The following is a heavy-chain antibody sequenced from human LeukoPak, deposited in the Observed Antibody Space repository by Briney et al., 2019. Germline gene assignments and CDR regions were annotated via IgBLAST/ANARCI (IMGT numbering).Heavy chain of an antibody. J-gene: IGHJ5*02. CDR1: GFTFSSYS. V-gene: IGHV3-21*01. CDR2: ISSSSSYI. CDR3: ACYSGSYMYNWFDP. Sequence: GGSLRLSCAASGFTFSSYSMNWVRQAPGKGLEWVSSISSSSSYIYYADSVKGGFTISRDNAKNSLYLQMNSLGAEDTAVYYCACYSGSYMYNWFDPWGQGTLVTVSS. D-gene: IGHD1-26*01.